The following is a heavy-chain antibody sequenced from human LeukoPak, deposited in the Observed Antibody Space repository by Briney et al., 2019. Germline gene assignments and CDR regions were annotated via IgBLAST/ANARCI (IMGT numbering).Heavy chain of an antibody. CDR2: IYYTGRT. V-gene: IGHV4-59*01. CDR3: ARVAGWERTAYYFNY. Sequence: PSETLSLTCTVSGGSISSYYWSWVRQPPGKGLEWIGYIYYTGRTSYNPSLKSRVTISVDTSKSQFSLKLDSVTAADTAVYYCARVAGWERTAYYFNYWGQGTPVTVSS. J-gene: IGHJ4*02. D-gene: IGHD6-19*01. CDR1: GGSISSYY.